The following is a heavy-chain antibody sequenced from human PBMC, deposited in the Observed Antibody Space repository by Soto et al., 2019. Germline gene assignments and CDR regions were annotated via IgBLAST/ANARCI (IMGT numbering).Heavy chain of an antibody. Sequence: PSETLSLTCAVYGGSFSGYYWSWIRQPPGKGLEWIGEINHSGSTNYNPSLKSRVTISVDTSKNQFSLKLSSVTAADTAVYYCAGPRGNRAGFYGALTTSYYYMDVWGKGTTVTVSS. CDR2: INHSGST. CDR3: AGPRGNRAGFYGALTTSYYYMDV. J-gene: IGHJ6*03. D-gene: IGHD4-17*01. CDR1: GGSFSGYY. V-gene: IGHV4-34*01.